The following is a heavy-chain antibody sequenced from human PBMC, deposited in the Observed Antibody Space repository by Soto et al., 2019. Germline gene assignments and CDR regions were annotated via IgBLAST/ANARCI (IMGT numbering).Heavy chain of an antibody. CDR2: ISSSSSTI. CDR3: ARENRRRVYYGDPDAFDI. D-gene: IGHD4-17*01. CDR1: GFAFSSYS. Sequence: GGSLRLSCAASGFAFSSYSMNWVRQAPGKGLECVSYISSSSSTIYYADSVKGRFTISRDNAKNSLYLQMNSLRAEDTAVYYCARENRRRVYYGDPDAFDIWGQGTMVTVSS. V-gene: IGHV3-48*01. J-gene: IGHJ3*02.